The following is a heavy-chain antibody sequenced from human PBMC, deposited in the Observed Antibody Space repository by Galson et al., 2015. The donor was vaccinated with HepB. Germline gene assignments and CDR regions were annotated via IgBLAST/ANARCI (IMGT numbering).Heavy chain of an antibody. Sequence: SLRLSCAASGFNFNYYAMHWVRQAPGRGLEYISGITNDGVGTNYADSVNGRFTISRDNARKSLNLQVTSLRPEDTALDYCGKEDILSGFSVGSCHVWGQGTMVTVSS. CDR3: GKEDILSGFSVGSCHV. J-gene: IGHJ3*01. CDR1: GFNFNYYA. D-gene: IGHD3-9*01. V-gene: IGHV3-64D*06. CDR2: ITNDGVGT.